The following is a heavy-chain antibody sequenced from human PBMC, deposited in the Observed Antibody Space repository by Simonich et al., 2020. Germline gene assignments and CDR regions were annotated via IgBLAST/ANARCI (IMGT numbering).Heavy chain of an antibody. D-gene: IGHD7-27*01. CDR2: INPNSGGT. CDR3: ARGALTGDYYYMDV. Sequence: QVQLVQSGAEVKKPGASVKVSCKASGYTFTGYSMHWVRQAPGQGLGWMGWINPNSGGTNDAQKFQGRVTVTRDTSNSTAYMELSRLRSDDTAVYYCARGALTGDYYYMDVWGKGTTVTVSS. V-gene: IGHV1-2*02. CDR1: GYTFTGYS. J-gene: IGHJ6*03.